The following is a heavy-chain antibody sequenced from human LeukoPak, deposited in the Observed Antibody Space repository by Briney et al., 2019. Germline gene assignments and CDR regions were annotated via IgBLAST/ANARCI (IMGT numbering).Heavy chain of an antibody. J-gene: IGHJ6*04. Sequence: ASVKVSCKASGYTFTGYYMHWVRQAPGQGLEWMGWINPNSGGTNYAQKFQGRVTMTRDTSISTAYMELRSLRSDDTAVYYCARDIMMVRGVYHHYYGMDVWGKGTTVTVSS. CDR3: ARDIMMVRGVYHHYYGMDV. CDR1: GYTFTGYY. V-gene: IGHV1-2*02. CDR2: INPNSGGT. D-gene: IGHD3-10*01.